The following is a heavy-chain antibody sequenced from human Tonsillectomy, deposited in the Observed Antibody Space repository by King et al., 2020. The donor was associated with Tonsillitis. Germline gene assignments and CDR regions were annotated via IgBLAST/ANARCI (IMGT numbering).Heavy chain of an antibody. J-gene: IGHJ6*02. D-gene: IGHD2-2*01. CDR2: RSYDGGKK. Sequence: VQLVESGGGVVQPGRSLRLSCAASGFTFSNFGMHWVRQAPDKGLEWVADRSYDGGKKYDTDSVRGRFTISGDNSKNTLYLQMNSLRPEDTAVYYCAKDHTACTSTSCFSGYYGMDVWGQGTTVTVSS. V-gene: IGHV3-30*18. CDR1: GFTFSNFG. CDR3: AKDHTACTSTSCFSGYYGMDV.